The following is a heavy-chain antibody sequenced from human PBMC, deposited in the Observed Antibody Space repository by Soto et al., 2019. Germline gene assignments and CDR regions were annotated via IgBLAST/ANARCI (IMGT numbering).Heavy chain of an antibody. CDR3: AKTIRGVIITPFGAFDI. V-gene: IGHV3-23*01. D-gene: IGHD3-10*01. CDR1: GFTFSSYA. CDR2: ISGSGGST. Sequence: PGGSLRLSCAASGFTFSSYAMSWVRQAPGKGLEWVSAISGSGGSTYYADSVKGRFTISRGNSKNTLYLQMNSLRAEDTAVYYCAKTIRGVIITPFGAFDIWGQGTMVTVSS. J-gene: IGHJ3*02.